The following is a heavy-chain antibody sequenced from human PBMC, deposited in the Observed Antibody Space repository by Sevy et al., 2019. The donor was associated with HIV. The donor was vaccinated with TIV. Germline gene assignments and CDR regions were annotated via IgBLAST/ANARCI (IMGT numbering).Heavy chain of an antibody. CDR1: GFTFRTYI. V-gene: IGHV1-3*01. CDR3: VRSREPAHYDILTGGWFDP. D-gene: IGHD3-9*01. CDR2: IHGGNGNT. J-gene: IGHJ5*02. Sequence: ASVKVSCKASGFTFRTYIMHWVRQAPGQRPEWMGWIHGGNGNTEYSQKFQGRVTITRDTSAGTTYMEVRSLRSEDTAVYYCVRSREPAHYDILTGGWFDPWGQGTLVTVSS.